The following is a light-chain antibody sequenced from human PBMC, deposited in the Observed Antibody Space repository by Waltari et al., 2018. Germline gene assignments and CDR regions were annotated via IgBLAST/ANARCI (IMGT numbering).Light chain of an antibody. Sequence: QSALTQEASVSGTVGQKVTLSCTGNSNNIGSYAVGWYQQISHGAPKTVMFGNSLPSGIPDRFSGSKSGTTASLTISGLQPEDEADYCCSTWDHSLRAQVFGGGTKLTVL. CDR1: SNNIGSYA. CDR2: GNS. CDR3: STWDHSLRAQV. V-gene: IGLV1-44*01. J-gene: IGLJ3*02.